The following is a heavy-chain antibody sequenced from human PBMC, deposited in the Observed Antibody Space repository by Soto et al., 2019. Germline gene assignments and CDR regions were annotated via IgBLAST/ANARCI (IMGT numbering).Heavy chain of an antibody. Sequence: QVQLVQSGAEEKKPGASVKVSCKASGYTFTSYAMHWVRQAPGQRLEWMGWINAGNGNTKYSQKFQGRVTITSDTSASTADMELSSLRSDYTAVYYCARSIVVVTALDYWGQGTLVTVSS. V-gene: IGHV1-3*05. CDR2: INAGNGNT. CDR1: GYTFTSYA. J-gene: IGHJ4*02. CDR3: ARSIVVVTALDY. D-gene: IGHD2-21*02.